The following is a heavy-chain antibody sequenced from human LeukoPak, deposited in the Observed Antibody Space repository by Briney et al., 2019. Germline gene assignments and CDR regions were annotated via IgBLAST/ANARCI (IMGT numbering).Heavy chain of an antibody. Sequence: SQTLSLTCTVSGGSISSGGYFWSWIRQPPGRGLERIGSIYYSGNTYYNQSLKSRVTISLDTYNNQFSLKLSSVTAADTAGYYCALLSCSSGSCYQDYWGQGTLVTVSS. CDR1: GGSISSGGYF. V-gene: IGHV4-31*03. J-gene: IGHJ4*02. CDR2: IYYSGNT. D-gene: IGHD2-15*01. CDR3: ALLSCSSGSCYQDY.